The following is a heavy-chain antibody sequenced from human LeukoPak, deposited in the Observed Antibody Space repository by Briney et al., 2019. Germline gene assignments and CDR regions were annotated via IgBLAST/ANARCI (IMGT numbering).Heavy chain of an antibody. J-gene: IGHJ6*03. CDR2: ISAYNGNT. V-gene: IGHV1-18*01. Sequence: ASVKVSCKASGYTFTSYGISWVRQAPGQGLEWMGWISAYNGNTNYAQKLQGRVTMTTDTSTSTAYMELRSLRSDDTAVYYCARVGTLMVTIVAPYYMDVWGKGTTVTVSS. CDR1: GYTFTSYG. CDR3: ARVGTLMVTIVAPYYMDV. D-gene: IGHD5-24*01.